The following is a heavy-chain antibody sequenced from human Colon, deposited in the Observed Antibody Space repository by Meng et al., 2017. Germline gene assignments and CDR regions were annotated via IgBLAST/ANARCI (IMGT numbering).Heavy chain of an antibody. V-gene: IGHV4-4*02. Sequence: QWHPRGAGPGLVKPSGTLSLTCAVSGESITYDKWWSWLRQPPGKGLEWIGEIHHGRGTNYNPALRSRVTFSLDKSRNQLSLTLTSVTAADTAVYYCARNGFYSLGYWGPGALVTVSS. J-gene: IGHJ4*02. CDR2: IHHGRGT. CDR1: GESITYDKW. CDR3: ARNGFYSLGY. D-gene: IGHD3-22*01.